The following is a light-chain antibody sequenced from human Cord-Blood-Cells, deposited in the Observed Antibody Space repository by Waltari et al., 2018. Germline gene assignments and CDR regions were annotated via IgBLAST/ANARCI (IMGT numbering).Light chain of an antibody. J-gene: IGKJ1*01. CDR1: QGVSSSY. Sequence: EIVLTPSPGTRSSYPGERHTLYCRASQGVSSSYLAWYQQKPGQAPRLLIYGASSRATCIPDRFSGSGSGTDFTLTISRLEPEDFAVYYCQQYGSSPTFGQGTKVEIK. V-gene: IGKV3-20*01. CDR2: GAS. CDR3: QQYGSSPT.